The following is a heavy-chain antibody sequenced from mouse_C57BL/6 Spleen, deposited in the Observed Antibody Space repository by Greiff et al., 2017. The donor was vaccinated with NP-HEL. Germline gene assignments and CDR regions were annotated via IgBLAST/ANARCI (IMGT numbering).Heavy chain of an antibody. J-gene: IGHJ4*01. V-gene: IGHV1-75*01. CDR2: IFPGSGST. Sequence: QVQLKQSGPELVKPGASVKISCKASGYTFTDYYINWVKQRPGQGLEWIGWIFPGSGSTYYNEKFKGKATLTVDKSSSTAYMLLSSLTSEDSAVYFCARLRDYGSSYEAMDYWGQGTSVTVSS. CDR3: ARLRDYGSSYEAMDY. CDR1: GYTFTDYY. D-gene: IGHD1-1*01.